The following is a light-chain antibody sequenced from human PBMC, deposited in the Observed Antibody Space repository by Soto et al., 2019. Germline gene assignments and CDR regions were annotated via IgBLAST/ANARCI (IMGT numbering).Light chain of an antibody. CDR2: EDN. V-gene: IGLV6-57*01. Sequence: NFMLTQPHSVSESPGKTVTISCTRSSGSIVSNYVQWYQQRPGSSPTTVIYEDNQRPSGVPDRFSGSIDSSSNSASLTISGLQTEDEADYCCQSYDSSNQGVLGGGTKLTVL. CDR3: QSYDSSNQGV. J-gene: IGLJ3*02. CDR1: SGSIVSNY.